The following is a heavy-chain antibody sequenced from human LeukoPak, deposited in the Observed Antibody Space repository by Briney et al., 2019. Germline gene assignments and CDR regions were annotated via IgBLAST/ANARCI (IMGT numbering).Heavy chain of an antibody. CDR2: IYPRDGST. Sequence: ASVKVTCKVSGYSFTSNYIHWVRQAPGQGLEWMGMIYPRDGSTSYAQRFQDRVTVTRDTSTSTVHMELSGLRSEDTAVYYCARDQEGFDYWGQGTLVTVSS. V-gene: IGHV1-46*01. CDR3: ARDQEGFDY. J-gene: IGHJ4*02. CDR1: GYSFTSNY.